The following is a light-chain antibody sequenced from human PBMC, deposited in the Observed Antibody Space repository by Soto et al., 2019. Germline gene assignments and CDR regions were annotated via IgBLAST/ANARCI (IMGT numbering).Light chain of an antibody. J-gene: IGKJ1*01. CDR3: QQYNVYPLT. V-gene: IGKV1-5*03. Sequence: DIQMTQSPSTLSASVGDRVTIXXRASESISDWLAWYQQKPGKAPNLXIQKASTLKSGVPSRFSGSGSGTEFTLTIGSLQPDDFATYYCQQYNVYPLTFGQGTKVDIK. CDR2: KAS. CDR1: ESISDW.